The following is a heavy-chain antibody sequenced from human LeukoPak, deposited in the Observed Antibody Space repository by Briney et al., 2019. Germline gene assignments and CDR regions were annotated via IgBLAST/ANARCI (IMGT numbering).Heavy chain of an antibody. CDR2: IYYSGST. D-gene: IGHD2-2*01. J-gene: IGHJ5*02. V-gene: IGHV4-31*03. CDR1: GGSISSGGYY. CDR3: ARELPAAMPGWLDP. Sequence: SQTLSLTCTVSGGSISSGGYYWSWIRQHPGKGLEWIGYIYYSGSTYYNPSLKSRVTISVDTSKNQFSLKLSSVTAADTAVYYCARELPAAMPGWLDPWGQGTLVTVSS.